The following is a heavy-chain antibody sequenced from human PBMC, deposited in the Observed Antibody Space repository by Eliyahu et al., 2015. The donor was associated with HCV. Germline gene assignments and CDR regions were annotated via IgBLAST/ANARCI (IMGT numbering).Heavy chain of an antibody. J-gene: IGHJ6*02. Sequence: QVQLVQSGAEVKKPGSSVKVXCKASGGTFXSDAXSWGRXAPGQGXEWMGXIIPMLGIVNYAQXFQGRVTVTADESTSTAYMDLSSLRSEDTAVYYCARADCSGCTGRDHRYGMDVWGQGTTVTVSS. CDR3: ARADCSGCTGRDHRYGMDV. D-gene: IGHD2-15*01. CDR2: IIPMLGIV. V-gene: IGHV1-69*01. CDR1: GGTFXSDA.